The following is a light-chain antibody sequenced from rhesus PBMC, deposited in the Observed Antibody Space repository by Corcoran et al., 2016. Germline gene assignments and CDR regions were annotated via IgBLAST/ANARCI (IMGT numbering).Light chain of an antibody. CDR2: AAS. V-gene: IGKV1-44*02. CDR3: QHYYSTPYS. CDR1: QTISSY. Sequence: DIQMTQSPSSLSASVGDRVTITCRASQTISSYLAWYRQKPGKVPKLLIYAASSLESGVPSRFSGSGYGTEFTLTISSLQPEDFATYYCQHYYSTPYSFGQGTKVEIK. J-gene: IGKJ2*01.